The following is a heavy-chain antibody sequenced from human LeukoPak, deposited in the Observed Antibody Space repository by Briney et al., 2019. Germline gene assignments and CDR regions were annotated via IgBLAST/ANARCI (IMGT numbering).Heavy chain of an antibody. CDR2: IYYSGST. CDR1: GVSISSYY. D-gene: IGHD5-24*01. Sequence: SETLSLTCTVSGVSISSYYWSWIWQPPGKGLEWIGYIYYSGSTNYNPSLKSRVTISVDTSKNQFSLKLSSVTAADTAVYYCARGLMATINYFDYWGQGTLVTVSS. V-gene: IGHV4-59*01. J-gene: IGHJ4*02. CDR3: ARGLMATINYFDY.